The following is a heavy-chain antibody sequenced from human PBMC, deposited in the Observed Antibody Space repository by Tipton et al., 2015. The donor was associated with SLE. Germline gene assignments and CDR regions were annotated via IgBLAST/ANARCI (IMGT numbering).Heavy chain of an antibody. J-gene: IGHJ5*02. CDR2: ISYNGYT. Sequence: PGLVKPSETLSLTCTVSGGSISSYYWTWIRQRPGKGLEWIAYISYNGYTKYSPSLKSRVTISVDTSKNQFSLRLNSVTAADTAVYYCARGPTTTVANNWFDPWGQGTLVTVSS. V-gene: IGHV4-59*01. CDR1: GGSISSYY. D-gene: IGHD4-23*01. CDR3: ARGPTTTVANNWFDP.